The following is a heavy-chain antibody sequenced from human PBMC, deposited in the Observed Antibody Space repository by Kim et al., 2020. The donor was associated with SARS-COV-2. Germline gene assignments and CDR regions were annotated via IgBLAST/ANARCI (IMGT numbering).Heavy chain of an antibody. Sequence: GGSLRLSCAASGFTVSSNYMSWVRQAPGKGLEWVSVIYSGGSTYYADSVKGRFTISRDNSKNTLYLQMNSLRAEDTAVYYCARGPEGDGYNLSYWGQGTLVTVSS. J-gene: IGHJ4*02. D-gene: IGHD2-21*01. CDR3: ARGPEGDGYNLSY. CDR2: IYSGGST. V-gene: IGHV3-53*01. CDR1: GFTVSSNY.